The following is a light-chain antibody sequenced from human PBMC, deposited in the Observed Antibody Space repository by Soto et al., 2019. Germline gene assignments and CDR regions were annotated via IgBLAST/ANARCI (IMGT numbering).Light chain of an antibody. CDR2: KAS. CDR3: QQYDIFSGT. V-gene: IGKV1-5*03. Sequence: EMSQYPSTLSASVGDRVPITCRASQTIDSWLAWYQQRPGKPPNLLIYKASTMASGVPSRFSGSGSGTEFTLTISSLQPEDFATYYCQQYDIFSGTFGGGTKVDIK. CDR1: QTIDSW. J-gene: IGKJ4*01.